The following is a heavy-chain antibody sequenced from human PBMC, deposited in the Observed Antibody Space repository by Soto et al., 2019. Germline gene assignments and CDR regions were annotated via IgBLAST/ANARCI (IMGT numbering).Heavy chain of an antibody. CDR1: GFTFSSYA. J-gene: IGHJ4*02. CDR3: AKDEYYDILTGTSD. CDR2: ISGSGGST. Sequence: GGSLRLSCAASGFTFSSYAMSWVRQAPGKGLEWVSAISGSGGSTYYADSVKGRFTISRDNSKNTLYLQMNSLRAEDTAVYYCAKDEYYDILTGTSDWGQGTLVTVSS. D-gene: IGHD3-9*01. V-gene: IGHV3-23*01.